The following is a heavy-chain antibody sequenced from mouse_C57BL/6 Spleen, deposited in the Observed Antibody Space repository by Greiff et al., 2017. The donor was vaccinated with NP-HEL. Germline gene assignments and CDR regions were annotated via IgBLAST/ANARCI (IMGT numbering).Heavy chain of an antibody. Sequence: QVQLQQPGAELVMPGASVKLSCKASGYTFTSYWMHWVKQRPGQGLEWIGEIYPSDSYTNYNQKFKGKSTLTVDKSSSTAYMQLSSLTSEDSAVYYCARDFDFDYWGQGTTLTVSS. CDR3: ARDFDFDY. J-gene: IGHJ2*01. CDR2: IYPSDSYT. CDR1: GYTFTSYW. V-gene: IGHV1-69*01.